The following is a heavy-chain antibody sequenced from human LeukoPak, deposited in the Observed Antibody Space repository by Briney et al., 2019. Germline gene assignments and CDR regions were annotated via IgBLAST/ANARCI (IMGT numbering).Heavy chain of an antibody. CDR3: ARGRTVAGKSYFDY. Sequence: PSETLSLTCTVSDDSISDYYRGWIRQPPGKGLEWIGYIYYTGSTNYNPSLESRVSISVDTSKNQFSLKVNSMTAADTAVYYCARGRTVAGKSYFDYWGQGTLVTVSS. J-gene: IGHJ4*02. D-gene: IGHD6-19*01. CDR1: DDSISDYY. V-gene: IGHV4-59*08. CDR2: IYYTGST.